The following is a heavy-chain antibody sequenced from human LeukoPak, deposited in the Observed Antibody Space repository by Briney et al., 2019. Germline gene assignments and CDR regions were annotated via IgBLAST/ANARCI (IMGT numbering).Heavy chain of an antibody. Sequence: SETLSLTCTVSGGSISSYYWSWIRQPAGKGLEWIGRVYTSGSTNYNPSLKSRVTMSVDTSKNQFSLKLSSVTAADTAVYYCASSRFGESNFDYWGQGTLVTVSS. J-gene: IGHJ4*02. V-gene: IGHV4-4*07. CDR3: ASSRFGESNFDY. CDR2: VYTSGST. D-gene: IGHD3-10*01. CDR1: GGSISSYY.